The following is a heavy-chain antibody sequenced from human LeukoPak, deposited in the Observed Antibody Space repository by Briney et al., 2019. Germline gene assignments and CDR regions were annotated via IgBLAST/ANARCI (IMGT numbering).Heavy chain of an antibody. CDR2: IYYSGST. J-gene: IGHJ5*02. CDR3: ARGGVSYWFDP. V-gene: IGHV4-30-4*08. D-gene: IGHD6-13*01. CDR1: GGSISSGDYY. Sequence: SETLSLTCTVSGGSISSGDYYWSWIRQPPGKGLEWIGYIYYSGSTYYNPSLKSRVTISVDTSKNQFSLKLSSVTAADTAVYYCARGGVSYWFDPWGQGTLVTVSS.